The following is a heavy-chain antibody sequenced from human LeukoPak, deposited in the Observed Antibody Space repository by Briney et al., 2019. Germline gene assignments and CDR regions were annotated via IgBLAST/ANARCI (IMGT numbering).Heavy chain of an antibody. CDR1: GFIVSNYY. Sequence: GGSLRLSCAASGFIVSNYYMNWVRQAPGKGLECVSVIYNGVATYYADSVKGRFTISRDNSKNTLYLQMNSLRAEDTAVYFCAREYGSGTFDWGQGTLVTVSS. CDR3: AREYGSGTFD. CDR2: IYNGVAT. V-gene: IGHV3-53*01. D-gene: IGHD2-2*01. J-gene: IGHJ4*02.